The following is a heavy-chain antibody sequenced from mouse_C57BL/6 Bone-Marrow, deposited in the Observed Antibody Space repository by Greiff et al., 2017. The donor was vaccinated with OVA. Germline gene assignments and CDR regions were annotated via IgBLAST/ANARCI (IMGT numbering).Heavy chain of an antibody. CDR2: IYPRDGST. Sequence: VKLQESDAELVKPGASVKISCKVSGYTFTDHTIHWMKQRPEQGLEWIGYIYPRDGSTKYNEKFKGKATLTADKSSSTAYMQLNSLTSEDSAVYFCARWDLRQTNYCDYWGQGTTLTVSS. J-gene: IGHJ2*01. V-gene: IGHV1-78*01. CDR1: GYTFTDHT. D-gene: IGHD2-12*01. CDR3: ARWDLRQTNYCDY.